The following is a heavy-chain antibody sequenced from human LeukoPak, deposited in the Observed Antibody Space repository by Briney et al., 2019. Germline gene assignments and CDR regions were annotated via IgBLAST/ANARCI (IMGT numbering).Heavy chain of an antibody. CDR1: GSSFTSYW. V-gene: IGHV5-10-1*01. D-gene: IGHD6-13*01. J-gene: IGHJ4*02. CDR3: ASTGGYSSSWPNY. CDR2: IDPSDSYT. Sequence: GESLRISCQGSGSSFTSYWISWVRQLPGKGLEWTGRIDPSDSYTNYSPSFQGHVTISADKSISTAYLQWSSLKASDTAMYYCASTGGYSSSWPNYWGQGTLVTVSS.